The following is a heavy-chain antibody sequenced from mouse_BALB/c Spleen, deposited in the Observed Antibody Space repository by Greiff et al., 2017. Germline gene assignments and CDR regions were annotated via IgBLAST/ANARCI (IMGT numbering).Heavy chain of an antibody. CDR2: IYPGDGDT. CDR3: ARGGDYDAMDY. CDR1: GYAFSSYW. J-gene: IGHJ4*01. D-gene: IGHD1-1*02. V-gene: IGHV1-80*01. Sequence: VQLQQSGAELVRPGSSVKISCKASGYAFSSYWMNWVKQRPGQGLEWIGQIYPGDGDTNYNGKFKGKATLTADKSSSTAYMQLSSLTSEDSAVYFCARGGDYDAMDYWGQGTSVTVSS.